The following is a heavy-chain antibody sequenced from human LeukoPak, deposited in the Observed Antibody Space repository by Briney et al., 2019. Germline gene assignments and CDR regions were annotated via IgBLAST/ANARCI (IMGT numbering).Heavy chain of an antibody. CDR2: INHSGST. V-gene: IGHV4-39*07. D-gene: IGHD3-3*01. CDR3: ARVTSTLPANWFDP. J-gene: IGHJ5*02. CDR1: GGSISSGGYY. Sequence: SETLSLTCTVSGGSISSGGYYWSWIRQPPGKGLEWIGEINHSGSTNYNPSLKSRVTISVDTSKNQFSLKLSSVTAADTAVYYCARVTSTLPANWFDPWGQGTLVTVSS.